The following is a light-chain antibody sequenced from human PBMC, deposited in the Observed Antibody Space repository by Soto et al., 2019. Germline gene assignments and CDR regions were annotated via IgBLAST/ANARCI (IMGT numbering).Light chain of an antibody. CDR3: QQYNNWPYT. Sequence: TVMTQSPGTLSVSPGERATLSCRASQSVGSNLAWYQQKPGQAPRLLIYGASTRATGLPARFSGSGSGTEFTLTISSLQSEDFAVYYCQQYNNWPYTFGQGTKLEIK. J-gene: IGKJ2*01. CDR2: GAS. CDR1: QSVGSN. V-gene: IGKV3-15*01.